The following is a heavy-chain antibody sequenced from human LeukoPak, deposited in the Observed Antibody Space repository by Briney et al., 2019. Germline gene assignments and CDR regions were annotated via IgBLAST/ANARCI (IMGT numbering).Heavy chain of an antibody. D-gene: IGHD3-10*01. CDR3: ARTRGVTPSDY. Sequence: ASVKVSCKASGYTFTSYYIHWVRQAPGQGLEWMGIINPSGGSTSYAQKFQGRVTMTRDTSTSTVYMELSSLRSEDTAVYYCARTRGVTPSDYWGQGTLVTVSS. V-gene: IGHV1-46*01. CDR2: INPSGGST. J-gene: IGHJ4*02. CDR1: GYTFTSYY.